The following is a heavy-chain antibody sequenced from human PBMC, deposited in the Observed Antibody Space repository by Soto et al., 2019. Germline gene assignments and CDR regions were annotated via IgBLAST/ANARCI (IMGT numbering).Heavy chain of an antibody. D-gene: IGHD6-19*01. V-gene: IGHV3-23*01. Sequence: EVQLLESGGGLVQPGGSLRLSCAASGFTFSSYAMSWVRQAPGKGLEWVSAISGSGGSTDYADSVKGRFTISRDNSKNKLYLQMNSLRAEDTAVYYCAKEAGIAVAGTLLMDIWGQGTMVTVSS. CDR1: GFTFSSYA. CDR2: ISGSGGST. CDR3: AKEAGIAVAGTLLMDI. J-gene: IGHJ3*02.